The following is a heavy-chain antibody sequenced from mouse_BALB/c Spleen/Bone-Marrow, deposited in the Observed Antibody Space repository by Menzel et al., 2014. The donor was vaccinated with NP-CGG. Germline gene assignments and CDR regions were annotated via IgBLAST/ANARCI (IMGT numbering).Heavy chain of an antibody. Sequence: VKLVESGPGLVQPSQSLSITCTVSGFSLTSYGVHWVRQSPGKGLEWLGVIWSGGSTDYNAAFISRLSISKDNSKSQVFFKMNSLQANDTAIHYCARNLLLRRAMDYWGQGTSVTVSS. CDR1: GFSLTSYG. V-gene: IGHV2-2*02. D-gene: IGHD1-1*01. CDR2: IWSGGST. J-gene: IGHJ4*01. CDR3: ARNLLLRRAMDY.